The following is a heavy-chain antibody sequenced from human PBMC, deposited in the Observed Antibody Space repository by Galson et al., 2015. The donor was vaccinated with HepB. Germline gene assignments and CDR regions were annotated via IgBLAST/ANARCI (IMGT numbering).Heavy chain of an antibody. CDR2: ISSSSSYI. V-gene: IGHV3-21*01. Sequence: SLRLSCAASGFTFGRYSMTWVRQAPGKGLEWVSSISSSSSYIYYADSVKGRFTVSRDNAKSSLFLHMNTLRAEDTAVYYCAKTEPLRALDGWGQGTTVTVSS. D-gene: IGHD1-14*01. CDR3: AKTEPLRALDG. CDR1: GFTFGRYS. J-gene: IGHJ6*02.